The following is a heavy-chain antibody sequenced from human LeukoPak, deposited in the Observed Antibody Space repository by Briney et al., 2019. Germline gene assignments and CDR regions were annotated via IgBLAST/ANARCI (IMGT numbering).Heavy chain of an antibody. CDR2: ISSSSSTI. CDR1: GFTLSSYS. Sequence: GGSLRLSCAASGFTLSSYSMNWVRQAPGEGGEWVSYISSSSSTIYYAGSVRGGFTIPRENAKNSLCLHINGQRDNHGAVYYFARNPPGRWGYDYWGQGTLFTVSS. V-gene: IGHV3-48*02. D-gene: IGHD2-21*01. J-gene: IGHJ4*02. CDR3: ARNPPGRWGYDY.